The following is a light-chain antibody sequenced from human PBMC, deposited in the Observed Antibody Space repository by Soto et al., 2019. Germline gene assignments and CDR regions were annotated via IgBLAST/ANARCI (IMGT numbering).Light chain of an antibody. CDR1: QSVSSNY. CDR2: GAS. Sequence: EIVLTQSLGTLSLSAGDRATLSCRASQSVSSNYLAWYQQKPGQTPRLLIYGASSRATGIPDRFSGSGSGTDFTLTLSRLEPEDFAVYYCQQSGSSPCTFGQGTKVEIK. V-gene: IGKV3-20*01. CDR3: QQSGSSPCT. J-gene: IGKJ1*01.